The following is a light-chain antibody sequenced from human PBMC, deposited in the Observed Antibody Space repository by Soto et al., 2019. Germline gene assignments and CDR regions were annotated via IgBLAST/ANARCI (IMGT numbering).Light chain of an antibody. V-gene: IGKV1-33*01. J-gene: IGKJ1*01. Sequence: DIQMTQSPSSLSASVGDRVSITCQASQDIKKYVNWYQQKPGKVPNLLIYDATTLQKGVSPRFSGSGSGTHFSLIISDLQPEDVGTYYCQEYDNIHTWTFVQVTKV. CDR1: QDIKKY. CDR3: QEYDNIHTWT. CDR2: DAT.